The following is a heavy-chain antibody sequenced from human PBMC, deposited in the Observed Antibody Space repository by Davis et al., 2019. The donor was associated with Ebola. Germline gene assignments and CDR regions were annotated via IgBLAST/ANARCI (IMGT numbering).Heavy chain of an antibody. Sequence: MPGGSLRLSCAASGFTFSDYYMSWIRQPPGKGLEWIGEINHSGSTNYNPSLKSRVTISVDTSKNQFSLKLSSVTAADTAVYYCARGRAKVDPWGQGTLVTVSS. J-gene: IGHJ5*02. CDR1: GFTFSDYY. V-gene: IGHV4-34*01. CDR3: ARGRAKVDP. CDR2: INHSGST.